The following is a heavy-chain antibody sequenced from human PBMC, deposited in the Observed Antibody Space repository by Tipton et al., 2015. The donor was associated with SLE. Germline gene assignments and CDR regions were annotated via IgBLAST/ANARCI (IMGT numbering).Heavy chain of an antibody. V-gene: IGHV3-7*01. J-gene: IGHJ6*04. CDR2: IKQDEREK. CDR1: AFSFNNYW. Sequence: SLRLSCEASAFSFNNYWRTWVRQAPGKGLEWVANIKQDEREKYHVDSVRGRFTISRDDAKDSLYLQMNSLRVEDTAVYYCVRLGWGPWSSLSPGSVVWGNGTTVTVSS. CDR3: VRLGWGPWSSLSPGSVV. D-gene: IGHD3-10*01.